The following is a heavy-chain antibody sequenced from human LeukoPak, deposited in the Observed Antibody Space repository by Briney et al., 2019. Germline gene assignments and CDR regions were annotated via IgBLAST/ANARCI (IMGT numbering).Heavy chain of an antibody. CDR3: AREGGSGYYFDY. CDR1: GFTFSSYG. V-gene: IGHV3-7*03. D-gene: IGHD3-10*01. Sequence: GGSLRLSCAASGFTFSSYGMHWVRQAPGKGLEWVANIKQDGSEKYYVDSVKGRFTISRDNAKNSLYLQMNSLRAEDTAVYYCAREGGSGYYFDYWGQGTLDTVSS. CDR2: IKQDGSEK. J-gene: IGHJ4*02.